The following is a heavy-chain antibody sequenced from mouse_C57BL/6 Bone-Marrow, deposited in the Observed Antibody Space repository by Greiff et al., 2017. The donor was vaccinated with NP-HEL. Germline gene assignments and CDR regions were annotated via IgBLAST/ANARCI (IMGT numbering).Heavy chain of an antibody. J-gene: IGHJ3*01. V-gene: IGHV8-8*01. CDR1: GFSLSPFGMG. Sequence: QVPLKVCGPGILQPSQTLSLTCSFSGFSLSPFGMGLGWIRQPSGKGLEWLAHIWWDDAKYYNPALKSRPTTSKDSSKTQFFLQIANVDTAATATYYCARHYYGSIYLFADWGQGTLVTVSA. D-gene: IGHD1-1*01. CDR3: ARHYYGSIYLFAD. CDR2: IWWDDAK.